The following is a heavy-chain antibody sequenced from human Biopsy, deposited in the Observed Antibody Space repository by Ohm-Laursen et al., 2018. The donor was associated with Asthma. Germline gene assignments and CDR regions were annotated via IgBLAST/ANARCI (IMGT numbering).Heavy chain of an antibody. D-gene: IGHD3-16*02. CDR2: IYYDGSRK. J-gene: IGHJ5*02. CDR3: AREKVIESRGFQNWFDP. V-gene: IGHV3-33*01. Sequence: SLRLSCAASGFTFSRHALHWVRQAPGKGLEWVAGIYYDGSRKYYTESVKGRFTISRDNSNNRLYLEMASLRAEDTAVYYCAREKVIESRGFQNWFDPWGQGTLVHVSS. CDR1: GFTFSRHA.